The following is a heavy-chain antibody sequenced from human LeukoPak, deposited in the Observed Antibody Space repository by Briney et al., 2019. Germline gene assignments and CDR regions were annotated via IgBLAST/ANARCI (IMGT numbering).Heavy chain of an antibody. CDR2: IYYSGSI. D-gene: IGHD6-6*01. CDR1: GGSISNYY. J-gene: IGHJ4*02. V-gene: IGHV4-59*01. CDR3: ARESSSSPFDY. Sequence: PSETLSLTCTVSGGSISNYYWSWIRQPPGKELEWIGYIYYSGSINYNPSLKSRVTISVDPSKNQFSLKLTSVTAADTAVCFCARESSSSPFDYWGQGTLVTVSS.